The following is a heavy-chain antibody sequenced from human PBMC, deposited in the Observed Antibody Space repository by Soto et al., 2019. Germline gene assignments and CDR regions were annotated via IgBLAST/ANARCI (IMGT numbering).Heavy chain of an antibody. CDR2: IYYSGST. J-gene: IGHJ6*02. Sequence: QVQLQESGPGLVKPSQTLSLTCTVSGGSISSGGYYWSWIRQHPGKGLEWIGYIYYSGSTYYNPYLKSRVTISVDTSKNQFSLKLSSVTAADTAVYYCARDVKTTVTTSYYGMDVWGQGTTVTVSS. V-gene: IGHV4-31*03. CDR1: GGSISSGGYY. CDR3: ARDVKTTVTTSYYGMDV. D-gene: IGHD4-4*01.